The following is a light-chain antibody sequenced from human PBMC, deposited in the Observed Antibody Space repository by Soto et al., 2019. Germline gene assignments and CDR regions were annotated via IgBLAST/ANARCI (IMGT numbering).Light chain of an antibody. CDR1: QGMIDF. V-gene: IGKV1-9*01. CDR2: GAS. CDR3: QQLFMYPPT. Sequence: IQLTQSPSSLSASMGERVTITCRASQGMIDFLSWYQHKPWKAPKLLIHGASTLQGGVPSRFSGSGSRTDFTLTVSSLQPEALATYYCQQLFMYPPTLGPGTKVALK. J-gene: IGKJ3*01.